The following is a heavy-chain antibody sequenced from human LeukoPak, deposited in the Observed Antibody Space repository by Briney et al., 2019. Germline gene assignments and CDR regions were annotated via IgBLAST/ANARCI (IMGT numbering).Heavy chain of an antibody. CDR2: MNPNSGNT. CDR3: ATLGYFDRLFPFDY. Sequence: ASENVSCNASGYTFTSYDINCLRHATGQPLERMVWMNPNSGNTGYAQKFQGRVTMTRNTSISTAYMELSSLRSEDTAVYYCATLGYFDRLFPFDYWGQGTLVTVSS. V-gene: IGHV1-8*01. CDR1: GYTFTSYD. D-gene: IGHD3-9*01. J-gene: IGHJ4*02.